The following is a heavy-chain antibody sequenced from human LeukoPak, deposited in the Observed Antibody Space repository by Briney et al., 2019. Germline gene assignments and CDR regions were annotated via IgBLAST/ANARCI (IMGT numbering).Heavy chain of an antibody. J-gene: IGHJ4*02. V-gene: IGHV3-30-3*01. D-gene: IGHD4-17*01. Sequence: GRSLRLSCAASGFTFSSYAMHWVRQAPGKGLEWVAVISYDGSNKYYADSVKGRFTISRDNSKNTLRLQMNSLRAEDTAVYYCARDRGYGDYGGGYFDYWGQGTLVTVSS. CDR3: ARDRGYGDYGGGYFDY. CDR1: GFTFSSYA. CDR2: ISYDGSNK.